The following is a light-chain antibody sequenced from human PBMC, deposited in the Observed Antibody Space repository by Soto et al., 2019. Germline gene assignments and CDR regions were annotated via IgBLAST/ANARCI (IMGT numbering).Light chain of an antibody. CDR3: QSFDSSLSVHVV. Sequence: QSALTQPPSVSGAPGQRVTISCTGSSFNIGAGYDVHWYQQLPGTAPKLLIYGNNNRPSGVPDRFSGSKSGTSASLAITGLQAEDEADYYCQSFDSSLSVHVVFGGGTKLTVL. CDR1: SFNIGAGYD. V-gene: IGLV1-40*01. J-gene: IGLJ2*01. CDR2: GNN.